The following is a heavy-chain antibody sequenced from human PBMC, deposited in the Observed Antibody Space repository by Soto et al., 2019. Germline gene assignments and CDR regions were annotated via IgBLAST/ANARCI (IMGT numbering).Heavy chain of an antibody. CDR2: INAGNGNT. CDR1: GYTFNSYT. D-gene: IGHD3-22*01. J-gene: IGHJ4*02. V-gene: IGHV1-3*05. CDR3: ARGSGYYYWDDY. Sequence: QVQLVQSGAEEKKPGASVKVSFKVSGYTFNSYTMHWVRQAPGQRLEWMGWINAGNGNTKYSQKFQGRVNITRDTSASTDYMELSSLRSEDTAVYYCARGSGYYYWDDYWCQGTLVTVSS.